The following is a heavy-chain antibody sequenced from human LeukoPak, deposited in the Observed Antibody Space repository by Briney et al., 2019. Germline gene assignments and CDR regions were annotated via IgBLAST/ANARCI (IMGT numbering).Heavy chain of an antibody. Sequence: ASVKVSCKASGYTFTSYDINWVRQATGQGLEWMGWMNPNSGNTGYAQKFQGRVTMTRNTSISTAYMELSSLRSEDTAVYYCARGHIVVVVAATRGFDYWGQGTLVTVSS. CDR1: GYTFTSYD. J-gene: IGHJ4*02. CDR2: MNPNSGNT. D-gene: IGHD2-15*01. V-gene: IGHV1-8*01. CDR3: ARGHIVVVVAATRGFDY.